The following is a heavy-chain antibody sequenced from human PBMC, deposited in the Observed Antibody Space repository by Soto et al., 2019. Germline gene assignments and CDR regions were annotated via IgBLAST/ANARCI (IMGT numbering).Heavy chain of an antibody. V-gene: IGHV1-69*13. Sequence: SVKVSCKASGGTFSSYAISWVRQAPGQGLEWIGGIIPVFGTATYAQKFKGRVTITAEESTSTAYMELSSLTSEDTAVYYCARFLGGAGSYYDGQNYNYYNGMDVWGQGTTVTVSS. CDR3: ARFLGGAGSYYDGQNYNYYNGMDV. CDR1: GGTFSSYA. J-gene: IGHJ6*02. D-gene: IGHD3-10*01. CDR2: IIPVFGTA.